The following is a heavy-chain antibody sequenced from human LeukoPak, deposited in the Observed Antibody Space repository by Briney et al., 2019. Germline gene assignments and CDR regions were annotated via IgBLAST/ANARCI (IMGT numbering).Heavy chain of an antibody. CDR3: TAMDSY. CDR2: ISYDGSNK. J-gene: IGHJ4*02. CDR1: GLTLSSYD. Sequence: GGSLRLSCAASGLTLSSYDMHWVRQAPGKGLEWVAVISYDGSNKYYADSVKGRFTISRDNSKNTLYLQMNSLRAEDTAVYYCTAMDSYWGQGTLVTVSS. D-gene: IGHD5-18*01. V-gene: IGHV3-30*03.